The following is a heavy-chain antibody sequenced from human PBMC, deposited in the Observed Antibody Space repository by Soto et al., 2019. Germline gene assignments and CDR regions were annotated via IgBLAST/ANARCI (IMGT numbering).Heavy chain of an antibody. J-gene: IGHJ3*01. CDR1: GASISRDY. CDR3: AKKLLVDTFDDAFDV. CDR2: TYEGGSP. V-gene: IGHV4-59*01. Sequence: QVQLQVSGPGLVKPSETLSLTCTVSGASISRDYWDWIRQSPGRGLEWIGYTYEGGSPNYNPSVTSRVTISLDASKNQFSLSLTSVTAADTAIYYCAKKLLVDTFDDAFDVWGHGTMVTVSS. D-gene: IGHD3-9*01.